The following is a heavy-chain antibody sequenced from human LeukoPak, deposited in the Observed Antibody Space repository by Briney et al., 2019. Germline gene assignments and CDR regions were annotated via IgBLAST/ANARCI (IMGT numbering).Heavy chain of an antibody. Sequence: ASVKVSCKASRYTFTSYGLSWVRQAPGQGLEWMGWISAYNGNTNYAQKLQGRVTMTTDTSTSTAYMELRSLRSDDTAVYYCARGKVRGVTPSWFDPWGQGTLVTVSS. V-gene: IGHV1-18*04. CDR3: ARGKVRGVTPSWFDP. CDR2: ISAYNGNT. J-gene: IGHJ5*02. CDR1: RYTFTSYG. D-gene: IGHD3-10*01.